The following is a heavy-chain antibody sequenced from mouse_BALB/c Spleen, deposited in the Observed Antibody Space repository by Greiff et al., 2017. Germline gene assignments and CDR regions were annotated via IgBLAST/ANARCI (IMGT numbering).Heavy chain of an antibody. V-gene: IGHV5-12-1*01. Sequence: EVKVVESGGGLVKPGGSLKLSCAASGFAFSSYDMSWVRQTPEKRLEWVAYISSGGGSTYYPDTVKGRFTISRDNAKNTLYLQMSSLKSEDTAMYYCASLPPHYYAMDYWGQGTSVTVSS. CDR1: GFAFSSYD. J-gene: IGHJ4*01. CDR3: ASLPPHYYAMDY. CDR2: ISSGGGST. D-gene: IGHD5-5*01.